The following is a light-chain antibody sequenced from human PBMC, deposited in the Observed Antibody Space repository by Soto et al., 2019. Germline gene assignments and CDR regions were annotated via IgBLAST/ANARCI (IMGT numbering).Light chain of an antibody. J-gene: IGLJ1*01. CDR1: R. V-gene: IGLV2-18*02. CDR3: SSYTSTSRYV. Sequence: RFSGSPKPPGTAPKLIIYEVTNRPSGVPARFSGSKSGNTASLTISGLQAEDEADYYCSSYTSTSRYVFGAGTKVTVL. CDR2: EVT.